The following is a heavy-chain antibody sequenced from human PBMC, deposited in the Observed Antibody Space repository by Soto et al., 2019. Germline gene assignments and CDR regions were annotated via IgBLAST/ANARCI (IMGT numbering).Heavy chain of an antibody. V-gene: IGHV4-30-4*01. CDR2: IFCSGST. CDR1: GGSIRSGEHY. D-gene: IGHD2-2*03. CDR3: ARLDGRWFDP. Sequence: PSETLSLTCTVSGGSIRSGEHYWSWIRQPPGKGLEWIGYIFCSGSTHYNPSLKSRLSLSVDARKNQFSLKLNSVTAADTAMYYCARLDGRWFDPWGQGTLVTVSS. J-gene: IGHJ5*02.